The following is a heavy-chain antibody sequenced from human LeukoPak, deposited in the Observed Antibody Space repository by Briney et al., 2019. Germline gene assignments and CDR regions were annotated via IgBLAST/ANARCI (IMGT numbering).Heavy chain of an antibody. D-gene: IGHD3-10*01. CDR1: GFTFSTYS. V-gene: IGHV3-48*02. CDR2: ISGSSSSSDGGAK. Sequence: PGGSLRLSCTASGFTFSTYSMNWVRQAPGRGLEWVSYISGSSSSSDGGAKQYADSVKGRFTISRDNDKNSLYLQMKGLRDEDTAVYYRARGTGSDSWYIDYWGQGTLVSVSS. J-gene: IGHJ4*02. CDR3: ARGTGSDSWYIDY.